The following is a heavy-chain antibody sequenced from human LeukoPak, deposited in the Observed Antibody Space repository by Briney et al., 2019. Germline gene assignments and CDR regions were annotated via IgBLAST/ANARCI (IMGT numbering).Heavy chain of an antibody. D-gene: IGHD3-3*01. V-gene: IGHV3-74*01. Sequence: GGSLRLSCAASGFTFSSYWMHWVRQAPGKGLVWVSRINSDGSSTSYADSVKGRFTISRDSAKNTLYLQMNSLRAEDTAVYYCARAGIFGVVNYYYYMDVWGKGTTVTVSS. CDR3: ARAGIFGVVNYYYYMDV. CDR2: INSDGSST. CDR1: GFTFSSYW. J-gene: IGHJ6*03.